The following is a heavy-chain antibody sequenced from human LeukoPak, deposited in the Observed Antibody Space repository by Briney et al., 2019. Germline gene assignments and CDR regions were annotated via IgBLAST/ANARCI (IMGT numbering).Heavy chain of an antibody. CDR3: ARAPTGQWFFDL. D-gene: IGHD4-17*01. CDR2: IHSGGSI. J-gene: IGHJ2*01. V-gene: IGHV3-66*01. CDR1: GFTVSSNY. Sequence: GGSLRLSCAASGFTVSSNYMSWVRQAPGKGLEWVSVIHSGGSIHYADSVKGRFTSSRDNSKNTLYLQMNSLRVEDTAVYYCARAPTGQWFFDLWGRGTLVTVSS.